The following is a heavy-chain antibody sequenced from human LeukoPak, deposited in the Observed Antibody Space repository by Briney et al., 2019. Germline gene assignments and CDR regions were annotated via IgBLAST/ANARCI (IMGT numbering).Heavy chain of an antibody. CDR2: IYYSGST. Sequence: PSETLSLTCTVSGGSISSSSYYWGWIRQPPGKGLEWIGSIYYSGSTYYNPSLKSRVTISVDTSKNQFSLKLSSVTAADTAVYYCARRHYYGSGSYQNWFDPWGQGTLVTVSS. V-gene: IGHV4-39*01. J-gene: IGHJ5*02. CDR3: ARRHYYGSGSYQNWFDP. D-gene: IGHD3-10*01. CDR1: GGSISSSSYY.